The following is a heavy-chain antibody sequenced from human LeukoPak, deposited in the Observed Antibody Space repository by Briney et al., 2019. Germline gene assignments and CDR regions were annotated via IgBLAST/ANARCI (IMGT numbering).Heavy chain of an antibody. V-gene: IGHV4-59*08. Sequence: PSETLSLTCTVSGGSISSYYWSWIRQPPGKGLEWIGYIYYSGSTYYNPSLKSRVTISVDTSKNQFSLKLSSVTAADTAVYYCARNFADAFDIWGQGTMVTVSS. J-gene: IGHJ3*02. CDR1: GGSISSYY. CDR2: IYYSGST. CDR3: ARNFADAFDI.